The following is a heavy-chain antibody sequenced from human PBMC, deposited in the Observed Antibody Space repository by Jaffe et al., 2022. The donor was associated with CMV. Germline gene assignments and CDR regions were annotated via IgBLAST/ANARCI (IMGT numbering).Heavy chain of an antibody. Sequence: QVQLQESGPGLVKPSQTLSLTCTVSGGSISSGGYYWSWIRQHPGKGLEWIGYIYYSGSTYYNPSLKSRVTISVDTSKNQFSLKLSSVTAADTAVYYCARDRAILDYYGSGSYISLYWFDPWGQGTLVTVSS. CDR2: IYYSGST. V-gene: IGHV4-31*03. D-gene: IGHD3-10*01. CDR3: ARDRAILDYYGSGSYISLYWFDP. J-gene: IGHJ5*02. CDR1: GGSISSGGYY.